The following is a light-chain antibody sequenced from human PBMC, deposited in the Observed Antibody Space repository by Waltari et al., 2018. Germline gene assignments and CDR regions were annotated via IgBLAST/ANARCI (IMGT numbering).Light chain of an antibody. CDR3: VLYMGSGISV. CDR1: SGPVSTYFY. Sequence: QTVVTQEPSFSVSPGGTVTLTCGLNSGPVSTYFYPSWYQQTPGQAPRTLIYSTNTRSSGFPDRFSGSILGNKAALTITGAQADDESDYYCVLYMGSGISVFGGGTKLTVL. V-gene: IGLV8-61*01. J-gene: IGLJ2*01. CDR2: STN.